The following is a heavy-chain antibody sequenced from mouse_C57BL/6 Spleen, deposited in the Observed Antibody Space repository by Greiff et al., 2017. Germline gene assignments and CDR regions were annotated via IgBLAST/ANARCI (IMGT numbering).Heavy chain of an antibody. Sequence: EVQGVESGPGLAKPSQTLSLTCSVTGYSITSDYWNWIRKFPGNKLEYMGYISYSGITYYNPSLKSRISITRDTSKNQYYLQLNSVTTEDTATYYCARGSDYDAYAMDYWGQGTSVTVSS. D-gene: IGHD2-4*01. J-gene: IGHJ4*01. V-gene: IGHV3-8*01. CDR2: ISYSGIT. CDR1: GYSITSDY. CDR3: ARGSDYDAYAMDY.